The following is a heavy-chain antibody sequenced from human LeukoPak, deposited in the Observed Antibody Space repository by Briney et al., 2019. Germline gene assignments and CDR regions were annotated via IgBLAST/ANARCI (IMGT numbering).Heavy chain of an antibody. D-gene: IGHD5-18*01. CDR3: ARRDTADSHYYWMDV. Sequence: GGSLRLSCAASGFTFNTYWMAWVRQAPGKGLEWLANINEDGTREFYVDYVKGRFTISRDNARNSLYVQMDRLRAGDTAVYYCARRDTADSHYYWMDVWGSGTTVTVSS. V-gene: IGHV3-7*01. J-gene: IGHJ6*04. CDR2: INEDGTRE. CDR1: GFTFNTYW.